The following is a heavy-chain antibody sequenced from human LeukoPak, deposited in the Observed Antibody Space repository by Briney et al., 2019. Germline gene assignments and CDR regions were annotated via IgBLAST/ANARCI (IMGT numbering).Heavy chain of an antibody. CDR2: ISGGGGST. D-gene: IGHD1-7*01. Sequence: PGGSLRLSCAASGFSFSSYAMSWVRQAPGKGLEWVSVISGGGGSTYYADSVKGRFTISRDNAKNSLYLQMNNLRAEDTAVYYCARDRDENYSDVFDIWGQGTMVTVSS. V-gene: IGHV3-23*01. J-gene: IGHJ3*02. CDR1: GFSFSSYA. CDR3: ARDRDENYSDVFDI.